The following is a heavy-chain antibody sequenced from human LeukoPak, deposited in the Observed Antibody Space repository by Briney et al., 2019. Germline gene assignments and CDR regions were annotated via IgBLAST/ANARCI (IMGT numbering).Heavy chain of an antibody. D-gene: IGHD3-3*01. CDR3: AREVSGSDYYRAYDC. CDR2: LSSGGTT. Sequence: PSETLSLTCTVSGGSISTYYWSWIRQPAGKGLEWIGRLSSGGTTNYNTSLKSRVTMSVDTSTNQLSLNLTSVTAADTAVYYCAREVSGSDYYRAYDCWGQGTLVTVSS. V-gene: IGHV4-4*07. J-gene: IGHJ4*02. CDR1: GGSISTYY.